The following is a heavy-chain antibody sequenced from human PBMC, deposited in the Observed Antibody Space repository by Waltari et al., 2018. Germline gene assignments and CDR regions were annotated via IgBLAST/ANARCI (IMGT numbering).Heavy chain of an antibody. Sequence: QVQLLQSGAEVKKPGASVKVSCQVSGYTLSDLSIHWVRQAPGKGPEWLGGCDTEDGETRYAEKFQGRVSMIEDTSIDTSYMELSSLTSEDTAVYFWAAVALVVRGVFKALDSWGQGTMVTVS. J-gene: IGHJ3*02. CDR2: CDTEDGET. V-gene: IGHV1-24*01. CDR3: AAVALVVRGVFKALDS. D-gene: IGHD3-10*01. CDR1: GYTLSDLS.